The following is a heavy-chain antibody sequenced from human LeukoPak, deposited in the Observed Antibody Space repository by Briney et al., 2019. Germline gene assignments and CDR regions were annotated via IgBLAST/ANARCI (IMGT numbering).Heavy chain of an antibody. V-gene: IGHV1-2*02. CDR2: INPNSGGT. CDR1: GYTFIAYY. CDR3: ARAGDILTGYLNWFDP. J-gene: IGHJ5*02. D-gene: IGHD3-9*01. Sequence: ASVKVSCKASGYTFIAYYMHWVRQAPGQGLEWMGWINPNSGGTNYAQKLQGRVTMTTDTSTSTAYMELRSLRSDDTAVYYCARAGDILTGYLNWFDPWGQGTLVTVSS.